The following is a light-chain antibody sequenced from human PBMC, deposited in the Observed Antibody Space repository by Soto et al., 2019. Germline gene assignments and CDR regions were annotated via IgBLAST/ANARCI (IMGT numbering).Light chain of an antibody. CDR2: EVN. J-gene: IGLJ3*02. V-gene: IGLV2-23*02. CDR1: SSDVGSYDR. CDR3: CSSVGSPNWV. Sequence: QSALTQPASVSGSPGQSITISCTGTSSDVGSYDRVSRYQQHPDKAPTLIIYEVNKRPSGVSNRFSGSKSGNTASLTISGLQAEDEADYYCCSSVGSPNWVFGGGTKLTVL.